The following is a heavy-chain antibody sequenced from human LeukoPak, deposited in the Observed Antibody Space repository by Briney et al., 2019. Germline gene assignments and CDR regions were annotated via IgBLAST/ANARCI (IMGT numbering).Heavy chain of an antibody. CDR3: ASGNMAKFEY. J-gene: IGHJ4*02. D-gene: IGHD2/OR15-2a*01. CDR2: ISGSTTYI. Sequence: GGSLRLSCAASGFTFNTYAMNWVRQAPGKGLEWVSAISGSTTYIYYADSLKGRFTISRDNAKNSLYLQMNSLRAEDTAVYYCASGNMAKFEYWGQGTLVTVSS. V-gene: IGHV3-21*01. CDR1: GFTFNTYA.